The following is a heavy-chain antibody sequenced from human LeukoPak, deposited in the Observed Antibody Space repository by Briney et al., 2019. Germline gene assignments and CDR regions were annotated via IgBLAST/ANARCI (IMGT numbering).Heavy chain of an antibody. Sequence: GRSLRLSCAASGFTFSSYGMHWVRQAPGKGLEWVAVIWYDGSNKYYADSVKGRFTISRDNSKNTLYLQMNSLRAEDTAVYYCARDPSMVRGVYYYYYYGMDVWGKGTTVTVSS. V-gene: IGHV3-33*01. CDR2: IWYDGSNK. CDR1: GFTFSSYG. D-gene: IGHD3-10*01. J-gene: IGHJ6*04. CDR3: ARDPSMVRGVYYYYYYGMDV.